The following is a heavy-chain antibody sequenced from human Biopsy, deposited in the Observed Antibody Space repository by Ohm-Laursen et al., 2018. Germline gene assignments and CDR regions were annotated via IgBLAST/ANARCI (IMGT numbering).Heavy chain of an antibody. Sequence: ASVKVSCKTSGYTFTSYYMHWVRQAPGQGLEWMGVMTPIPTYAQKFQGRLTLTRDTSTSTVYMELSSLRPEDTAIYYCARRDSLDYWGQGTLVTVSS. CDR3: ARRDSLDY. V-gene: IGHV1-46*01. CDR1: GYTFTSYY. J-gene: IGHJ4*02. CDR2: MTPIP.